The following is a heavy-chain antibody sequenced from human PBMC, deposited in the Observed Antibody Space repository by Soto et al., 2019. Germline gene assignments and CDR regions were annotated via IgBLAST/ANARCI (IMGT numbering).Heavy chain of an antibody. CDR1: GYTFTGYQ. CDR3: ARDANSAYVSYYLEH. J-gene: IGHJ4*02. D-gene: IGHD2-21*01. Sequence: ASVKVSCKASGYTFTGYQMHWVRQAPGQGLEWMGWINPNSGGTNYAQKFQGRVTMTRDTSISTAYVEVSRLRSDDTAVYFCARDANSAYVSYYLEHWGQGAMFTVSS. V-gene: IGHV1-2*02. CDR2: INPNSGGT.